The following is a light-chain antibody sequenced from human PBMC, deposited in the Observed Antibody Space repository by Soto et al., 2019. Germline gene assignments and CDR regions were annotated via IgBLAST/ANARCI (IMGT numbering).Light chain of an antibody. CDR2: DAS. V-gene: IGKV3-11*01. CDR3: QQRSDSIT. J-gene: IGKJ5*01. CDR1: HSVTTH. Sequence: EIVLTQSPDTLSLSPGERATLSCWASHSVTTHLAWFQQRPGQTPRLLIYDASTRAPGIPARSSGRGSGADFTLTISSLEPEDFAVYYCQQRSDSITFGQGTRLEIK.